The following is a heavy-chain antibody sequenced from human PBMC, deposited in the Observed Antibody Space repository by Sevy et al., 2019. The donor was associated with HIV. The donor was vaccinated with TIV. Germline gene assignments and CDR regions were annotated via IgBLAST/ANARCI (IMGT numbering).Heavy chain of an antibody. V-gene: IGHV3-7*01. Sequence: GGSLRLSCAASGFTFSSYWVSWVRQAPGKGLEWVANIKQDGSEKYYVDSVKGRFTISRDNAKNSLYLQMNSLRAEDTAVYYCAREYSGWPDYWGQGTLVTVSS. J-gene: IGHJ4*02. CDR1: GFTFSSYW. D-gene: IGHD6-19*01. CDR2: IKQDGSEK. CDR3: AREYSGWPDY.